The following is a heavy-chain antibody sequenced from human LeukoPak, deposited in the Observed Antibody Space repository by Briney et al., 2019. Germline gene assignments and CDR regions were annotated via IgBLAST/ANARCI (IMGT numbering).Heavy chain of an antibody. V-gene: IGHV4-30-2*01. D-gene: IGHD2-8*01. CDR3: ARGAACSNGVCPNWFDP. Sequence: SQTLSLTCTVSGGSISSAGSYWNWIRQPPGKGLEWIGNIYHSGSTYYNPSLKSRVTISIDRSKKQFSLKLSSVTAADTAVYYCARGAACSNGVCPNWFDPWGQGTLVTVSS. J-gene: IGHJ5*02. CDR2: IYHSGST. CDR1: GGSISSAGSY.